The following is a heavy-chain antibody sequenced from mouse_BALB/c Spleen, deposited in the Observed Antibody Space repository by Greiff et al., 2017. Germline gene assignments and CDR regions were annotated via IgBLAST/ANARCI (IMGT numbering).Heavy chain of an antibody. V-gene: IGHV1-63*02. CDR1: GYTFTNYW. CDR3: ARGGYFDY. CDR2: IYPGGGYT. J-gene: IGHJ2*01. Sequence: VKVVESGAELVRPGTSVKISCKASGYTFTNYWLGWVKQRPGHGLEWIGDIYPGGGYTNYNEKFKGKATLTADTSSSTAYMQLSSLTSEDAAVYFCARGGYFDYWGQGTTLTVSS.